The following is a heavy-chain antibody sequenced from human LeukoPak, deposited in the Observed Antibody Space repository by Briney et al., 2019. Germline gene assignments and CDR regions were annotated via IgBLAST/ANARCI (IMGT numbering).Heavy chain of an antibody. D-gene: IGHD2/OR15-2a*01. CDR1: GGTFSSYA. J-gene: IGHJ6*03. V-gene: IGHV1-69*05. Sequence: SVKVSCKASGGTFSSYAISWVRQAPAQGLEWMGGIIPIFGTANYAQKFQGRVTITTDESTSTAYMELSSLRSEDTAVYYCARASGITTLEYYMDVWGKGTTVTVSS. CDR3: ARASGITTLEYYMDV. CDR2: IIPIFGTA.